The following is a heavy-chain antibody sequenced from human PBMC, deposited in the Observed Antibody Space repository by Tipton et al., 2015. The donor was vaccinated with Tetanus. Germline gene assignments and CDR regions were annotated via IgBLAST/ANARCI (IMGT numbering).Heavy chain of an antibody. D-gene: IGHD2-21*02. Sequence: TLSLTCTVSGDSVSGYYWSWIRQPPGKGLEWIGYVYYTGSTNHNPSLKSRVTVSLDTSKNQFSLRLTSVTDADTAVYYCVRDHARACGGDCYPGGFDIWGQGTMVSVSS. CDR1: GDSVSGYY. CDR3: VRDHARACGGDCYPGGFDI. V-gene: IGHV4-59*02. J-gene: IGHJ3*02. CDR2: VYYTGST.